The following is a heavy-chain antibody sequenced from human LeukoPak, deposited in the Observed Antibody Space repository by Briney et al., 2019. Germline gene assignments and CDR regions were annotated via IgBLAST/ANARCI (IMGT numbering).Heavy chain of an antibody. CDR2: IYYSGST. CDR1: GESISGFY. Sequence: SETLSLTCTVSGESISGFYWTWIRQPPGKGLEWIGYIYYSGSTNYNPSLKSRVTISVDTSKNQFSLKLSSVTAADTAVYYCARGVVVAPQTFDYWGQGTLVTVSS. CDR3: ARGVVVAPQTFDY. D-gene: IGHD2-21*01. V-gene: IGHV4-59*01. J-gene: IGHJ4*02.